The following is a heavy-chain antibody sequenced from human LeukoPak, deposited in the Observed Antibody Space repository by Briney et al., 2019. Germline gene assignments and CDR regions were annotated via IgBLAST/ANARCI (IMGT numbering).Heavy chain of an antibody. CDR1: GLTFSDYD. J-gene: IGHJ4*02. CDR3: ARAFPPLRTSSAGAL. CDR2: ISGLSSYT. D-gene: IGHD1-1*01. V-gene: IGHV3-21*01. Sequence: GGSLRHSCSASGLTFSDYDMNWVRQAPGKGLEWVSSISGLSSYTYYGESVKGRFSISRDNAKNSLYLQMNSLGAEDTATYYCARAFPPLRTSSAGALWRQGILVTVSS.